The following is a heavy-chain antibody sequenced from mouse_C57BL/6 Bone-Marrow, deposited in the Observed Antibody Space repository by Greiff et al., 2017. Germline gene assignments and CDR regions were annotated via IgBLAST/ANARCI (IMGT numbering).Heavy chain of an antibody. V-gene: IGHV14-2*01. Sequence: VQLQQSGAELVKPGASVKLSCTASGFNIKDYYMHWVKQRTEQGLEWIGRIDPEDGETKYAPNFKGKATITADTSSNTAYLQLSSLTSEDAAFYYCAIPAKRYYAMDYWGQGTSVTVSS. CDR2: IDPEDGET. CDR3: AIPAKRYYAMDY. CDR1: GFNIKDYY. J-gene: IGHJ4*01.